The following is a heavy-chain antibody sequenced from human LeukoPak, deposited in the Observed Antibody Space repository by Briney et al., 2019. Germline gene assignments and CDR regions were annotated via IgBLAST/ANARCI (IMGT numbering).Heavy chain of an antibody. J-gene: IGHJ4*02. D-gene: IGHD3-22*01. CDR1: GFTFTSSA. Sequence: ASVKVSCKASGFTFTSSAMQWVRQARGQRLEWIGWIVVGSGNTNYAQKFQERVTITRDMSTSTAYMELSSLRSEDTAVYYCAAGGYYYDSSGYLDFDYWGQGTLVTVSS. CDR3: AAGGYYYDSSGYLDFDY. CDR2: IVVGSGNT. V-gene: IGHV1-58*02.